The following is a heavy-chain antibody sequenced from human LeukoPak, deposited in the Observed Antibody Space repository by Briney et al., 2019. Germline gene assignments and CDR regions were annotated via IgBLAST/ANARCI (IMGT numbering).Heavy chain of an antibody. CDR2: FGTRHTHI. Sequence: GESLRLSCVGSGLNFNTYDLTWVRQAPGKGLEWVALFGTRHTHIFYADSVEGRFAISRDNSKNTVYLQMNSLRVEDAAVYYCAARLPLYGMDVWGQGTTVTVSS. V-gene: IGHV3-23*01. CDR3: AARLPLYGMDV. J-gene: IGHJ6*02. CDR1: GLNFNTYD. D-gene: IGHD2-21*02.